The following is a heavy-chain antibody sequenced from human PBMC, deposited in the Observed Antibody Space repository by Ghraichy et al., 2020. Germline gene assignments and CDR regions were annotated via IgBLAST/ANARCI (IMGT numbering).Heavy chain of an antibody. D-gene: IGHD6-19*01. CDR2: IYYSGST. V-gene: IGHV4-39*01. Sequence: SETLSLTCTVSGGSISSSSYYWGWIRQPPGKGLEWIGSIYYSGSTYYNPSLKSRVTISVDTSKNQFSLKLSSVTAADTAVYYCARRSGWSVGPLDYWGQGTLVTVSS. CDR1: GGSISSSSYY. J-gene: IGHJ4*02. CDR3: ARRSGWSVGPLDY.